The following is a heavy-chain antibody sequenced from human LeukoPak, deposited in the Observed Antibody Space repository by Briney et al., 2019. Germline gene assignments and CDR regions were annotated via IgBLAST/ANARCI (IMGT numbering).Heavy chain of an antibody. CDR1: GGSISSYY. Sequence: PSETLSLTCTVSGGSISSYYWSWIRQPPGKGLEWIGYIYYSGSTNYNPSLKSRVTISVDTSKNQFSLKLSSVTAADTAVYYCARGNSSSWYAIWYFDLWGRGTLVTVSS. D-gene: IGHD6-13*01. J-gene: IGHJ2*01. CDR2: IYYSGST. V-gene: IGHV4-59*01. CDR3: ARGNSSSWYAIWYFDL.